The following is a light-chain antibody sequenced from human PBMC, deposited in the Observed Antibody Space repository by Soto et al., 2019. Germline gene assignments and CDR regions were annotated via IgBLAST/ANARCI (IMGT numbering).Light chain of an antibody. V-gene: IGKV3-15*01. CDR2: GAS. J-gene: IGKJ1*01. Sequence: EIVMTQSPATLSVSPGERATLFCRASQNVGTSLAWYQQIPGQPPRLLIHGASIRATGVPARFTGSGSGTEFTLTISGLQSEDLAVYCCQRYNDWPPCTFGQGTKVDIK. CDR1: QNVGTS. CDR3: QRYNDWPPCT.